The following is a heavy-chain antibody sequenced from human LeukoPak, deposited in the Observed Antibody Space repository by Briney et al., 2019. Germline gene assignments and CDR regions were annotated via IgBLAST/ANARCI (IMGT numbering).Heavy chain of an antibody. V-gene: IGHV1-2*02. CDR3: ARDPVYSSGWYLDY. CDR1: RYTFTGYY. D-gene: IGHD6-19*01. CDR2: INPNSGGT. J-gene: IGHJ4*02. Sequence: ASVKVSCKASRYTFTGYYMHWVRPAPGQGLEWMGWINPNSGGTNYAQKFQGRVTMTRDTSISTAYMELSRLRSDDTAVYYCARDPVYSSGWYLDYWGQGTLVTVSS.